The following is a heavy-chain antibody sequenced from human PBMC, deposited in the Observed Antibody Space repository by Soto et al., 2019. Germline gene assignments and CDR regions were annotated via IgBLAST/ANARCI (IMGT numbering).Heavy chain of an antibody. CDR3: AKHWISSGRAFDI. CDR1: GFSFSSYA. D-gene: IGHD6-19*01. CDR2: ISGSGGST. V-gene: IGHV3-23*01. J-gene: IGHJ3*02. Sequence: PGGSLRLSYAASGFSFSSYAMSWVRQAPGKGLEWVSAISGSGGSTYYADSVKGRFTISRDNSKNTLYLQMNSLRAEDTAVYYCAKHWISSGRAFDIWGQGTMVTVSS.